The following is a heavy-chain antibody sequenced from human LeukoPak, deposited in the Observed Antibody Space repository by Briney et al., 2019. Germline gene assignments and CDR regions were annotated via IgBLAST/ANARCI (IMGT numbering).Heavy chain of an antibody. Sequence: ASVKASCKASGGTFSSYAISWVRQAPGQGLEWMGRIIPIFGTANYAQKFQGRVTITTDESTSTAYMELSSLRSEDTAVYYCARDVPREYYYDSSGHWDYWGQGTLVTVSS. CDR3: ARDVPREYYYDSSGHWDY. CDR2: IIPIFGTA. V-gene: IGHV1-69*05. J-gene: IGHJ4*01. D-gene: IGHD3-22*01. CDR1: GGTFSSYA.